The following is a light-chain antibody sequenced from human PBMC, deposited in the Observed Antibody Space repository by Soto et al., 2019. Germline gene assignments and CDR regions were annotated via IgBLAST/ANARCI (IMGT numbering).Light chain of an antibody. CDR2: DAS. J-gene: IGKJ5*01. Sequence: EIVLTQSSGTLSLSPGERATVSCRASQSVSSSYLAWYQQKPGQAPRLLIYDASNRATGIPARFSGSGPGTDFTLTISSLEPEDFAVYYCQQRNYWQVTFGQGTRLE. CDR1: QSVSSSY. CDR3: QQRNYWQVT. V-gene: IGKV3D-11*02.